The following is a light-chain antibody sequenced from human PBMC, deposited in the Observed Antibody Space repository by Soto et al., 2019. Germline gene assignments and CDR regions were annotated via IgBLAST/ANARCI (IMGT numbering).Light chain of an antibody. CDR2: QTS. Sequence: EIVLTQSPATLSSFPGDRVTLSCRASQYINTRLAWYQHRPGQAPRLLIYQTSIRAAGIPARFSASGSGTDFTPTLSDVKPEDFALYYCHQRQSLPRTFGQGTKVDI. CDR3: HQRQSLPRT. CDR1: QYINTR. J-gene: IGKJ1*01. V-gene: IGKV3-11*01.